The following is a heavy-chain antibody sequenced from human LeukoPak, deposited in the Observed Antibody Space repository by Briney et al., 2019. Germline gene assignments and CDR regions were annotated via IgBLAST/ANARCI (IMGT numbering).Heavy chain of an antibody. J-gene: IGHJ4*02. CDR1: GFTFSSYA. CDR2: ISGSGGST. V-gene: IGHV3-23*01. CDR3: AKVADDFWSGYYSFDY. D-gene: IGHD3-3*01. Sequence: GASLRLSCAASGFTFSSYAMSWVRQAPGKGLEWVSAISGSGGSTYYADSVKGRFTISRDNSKNTRYLQMNSLRAEDTAVYYCAKVADDFWSGYYSFDYWGQGTLVTVSS.